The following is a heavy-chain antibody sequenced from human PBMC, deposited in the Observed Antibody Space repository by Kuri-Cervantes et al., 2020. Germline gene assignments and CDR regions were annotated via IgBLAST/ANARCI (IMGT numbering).Heavy chain of an antibody. CDR1: GFTFSSYA. V-gene: IGHV3-23*01. D-gene: IGHD6-19*01. CDR3: AKGGSGWPYYFDY. J-gene: IGHJ4*02. CDR2: ISGSGGST. Sequence: ETLSLTCAASGFTFSSYAMSWVRQAPGKGLEWVSAISGSGGSTYYADSVKGRFTISRDNSKNTLYLQMNSLRAEDTAVYYCAKGGSGWPYYFDYWGQGTLVTVSS.